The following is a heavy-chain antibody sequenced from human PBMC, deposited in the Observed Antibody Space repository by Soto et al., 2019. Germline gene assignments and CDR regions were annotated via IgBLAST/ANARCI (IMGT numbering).Heavy chain of an antibody. V-gene: IGHV1-69*01. D-gene: IGHD2-2*01. J-gene: IGHJ6*02. CDR3: ARSVSFRYQLLKRGMDV. CDR1: GGTFSSYA. Sequence: QVQLVQSGAEVKKPGSSVKVSCKASGGTFSSYAISWVRQAPGQGLEWMGGIIPIFGTANYAQRVQGRVTITEDESTSTAYMELSGLRSEDTAVYYCARSVSFRYQLLKRGMDVWGQGTTVTVSS. CDR2: IIPIFGTA.